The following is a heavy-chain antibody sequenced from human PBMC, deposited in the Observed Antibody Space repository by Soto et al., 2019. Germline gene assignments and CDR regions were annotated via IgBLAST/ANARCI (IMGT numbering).Heavy chain of an antibody. J-gene: IGHJ4*02. D-gene: IGHD2-15*01. CDR1: GGSISSSSYY. CDR2: IYYSGST. V-gene: IGHV4-39*01. CDR3: ARRTVVVGAATPFDY. Sequence: QLQLQESGPGLVKPSEPLSLTCTVSGGSISSSSYYWGWIRQPPGKGLEWIGSIYYSGSTYYNPSLKSRVTISVDTSKNQFSLKLSSVTAADTAVYYCARRTVVVGAATPFDYWGQGTLVTVSS.